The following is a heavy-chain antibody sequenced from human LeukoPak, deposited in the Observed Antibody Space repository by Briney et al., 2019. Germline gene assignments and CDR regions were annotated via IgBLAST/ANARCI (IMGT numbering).Heavy chain of an antibody. Sequence: GGSLRLSCAASGFTFSSYWMSWVRQATGEGLEWVAKINQDGTEKAYVDSVRGRFTISRDNAKNSLFLQMNSLRAEDTAVYYCARGPLIAAAGTWWGQGTLVTVSS. CDR1: GFTFSSYW. D-gene: IGHD6-13*01. J-gene: IGHJ4*02. V-gene: IGHV3-7*03. CDR2: INQDGTEK. CDR3: ARGPLIAAAGTW.